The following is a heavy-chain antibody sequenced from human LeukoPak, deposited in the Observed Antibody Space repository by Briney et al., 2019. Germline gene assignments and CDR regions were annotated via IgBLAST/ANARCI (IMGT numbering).Heavy chain of an antibody. D-gene: IGHD6-13*01. CDR2: ISAYNGNT. J-gene: IGHJ6*03. V-gene: IGHV1-18*01. Sequence: GASVKVSCKASGYTFTSYGISWVRQAPGQGLEWMGWISAYNGNTNYAQKLQGRVTMTTDTSTSTAYMELRSLRSDDTAVYYCARRDSSSWPTYYYYMDVWGKGTTVTVSS. CDR3: ARRDSSSWPTYYYYMDV. CDR1: GYTFTSYG.